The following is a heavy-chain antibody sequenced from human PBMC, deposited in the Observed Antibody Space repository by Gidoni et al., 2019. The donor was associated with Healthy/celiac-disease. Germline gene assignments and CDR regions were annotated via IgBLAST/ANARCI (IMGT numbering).Heavy chain of an antibody. V-gene: IGHV3-23*01. CDR2: VGGSGGST. Sequence: EVQLLESGGGLVQPGVSLRFSCAASGFTFSSYAMSWVRQAPGKGLEWVSAVGGSGGSTYYADSVKGRFTISRDNSKNTLYLQMNSLRAEDTAVYYCAKPQVVAATADYWGQGTLVTVSS. CDR1: GFTFSSYA. D-gene: IGHD2-15*01. CDR3: AKPQVVAATADY. J-gene: IGHJ4*02.